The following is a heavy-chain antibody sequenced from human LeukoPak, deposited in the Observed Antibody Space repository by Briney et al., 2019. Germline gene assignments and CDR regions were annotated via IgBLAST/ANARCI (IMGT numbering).Heavy chain of an antibody. J-gene: IGHJ4*02. Sequence: GRSLRLSCAASGFTFSSYAMHWVRQAPGKGLEWVAVISYDGSNKYYADSVKGRFTISRDNSKNTLYLQMNSLRAEGTAVYYCARDGSRRNNGSGSRYFDYWGQGTLVTVSS. CDR2: ISYDGSNK. V-gene: IGHV3-30-3*01. D-gene: IGHD3-10*01. CDR3: ARDGSRRNNGSGSRYFDY. CDR1: GFTFSSYA.